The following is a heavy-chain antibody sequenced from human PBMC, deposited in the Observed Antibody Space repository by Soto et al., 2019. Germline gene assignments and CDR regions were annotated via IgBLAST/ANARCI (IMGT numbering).Heavy chain of an antibody. CDR3: ATCVTIFGGNYYYYYGMDV. D-gene: IGHD3-3*01. V-gene: IGHV3-23*01. J-gene: IGHJ6*02. CDR2: ISASGGST. CDR1: GFTFSSYV. Sequence: LRLSCAPSGFTFSSYVMSWVRQAPGKGLEWVSAISASGGSTFYADSVKGRFTISRDNSKNTLYLQINSLRAEDTAVYYCATCVTIFGGNYYYYYGMDVWGQGTTVTVSS.